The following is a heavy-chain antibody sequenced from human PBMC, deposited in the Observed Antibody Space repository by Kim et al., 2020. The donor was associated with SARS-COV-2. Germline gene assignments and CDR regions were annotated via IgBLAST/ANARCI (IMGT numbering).Heavy chain of an antibody. D-gene: IGHD1-20*01. CDR1: GFTFSRYA. CDR3: AKDRYNTVRGGTDV. Sequence: GGSLRLSCAASGFTFSRYAMTWVRQAPGKGLEWVSVISGIDASTNYAESVKGRFTVSRDNSKNTLYLQMDSLRVDDTALYYCAKDRYNTVRGGTDVWGQGTTVTVSS. CDR2: ISGIDAST. V-gene: IGHV3-23*01. J-gene: IGHJ6*02.